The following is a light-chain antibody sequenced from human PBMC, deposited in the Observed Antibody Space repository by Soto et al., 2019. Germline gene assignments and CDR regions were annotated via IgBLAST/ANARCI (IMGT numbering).Light chain of an antibody. CDR2: AAS. V-gene: IGKV1-9*01. J-gene: IGKJ4*01. CDR1: QALSNY. CDR3: QQLNIYPLT. Sequence: DIQLTQSPSVLSASVGDTVTITCRASQALSNYLAWYQQKPGKAPNLLIYAASTLQSGVPSRFSGSGSGTDFTLTISSLQPEDFATYYCQQLNIYPLTFGGGTKVDIK.